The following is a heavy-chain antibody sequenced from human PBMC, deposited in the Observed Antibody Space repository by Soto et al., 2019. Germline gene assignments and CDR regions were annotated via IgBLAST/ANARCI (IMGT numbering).Heavy chain of an antibody. CDR1: GFIFEDYG. CDR3: ARRGYGNSWSHFDY. CDR2: ISRDGSDK. D-gene: IGHD6-13*01. Sequence: PGGSLRLSCAGSGFIFEDYGMHWVRQAPGKGLEWVANISRDGSDKDYVDSVRGRFTISRDNAKNSLYLQMNSLRVDDTAVYYCARRGYGNSWSHFDYWGQGVLVTVS. V-gene: IGHV3-7*01. J-gene: IGHJ4*02.